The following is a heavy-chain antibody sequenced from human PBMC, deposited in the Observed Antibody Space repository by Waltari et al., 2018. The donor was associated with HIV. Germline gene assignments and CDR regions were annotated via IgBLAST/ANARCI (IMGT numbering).Heavy chain of an antibody. CDR3: AREGARMTTMIYYYYGMDV. CDR2: INPNSGGT. CDR1: GYTCTGYY. J-gene: IGHJ6*02. V-gene: IGHV1-2*06. Sequence: QVQLVQSGAEVKKPGASVKVSCKASGYTCTGYYMHWVRQAPGQGLEWMGRINPNSGGTNYAQQFQGRVTMTRDTSISTAYMELSRLRSDDTAVYYCAREGARMTTMIYYYYGMDVWGQGTTVTVSS. D-gene: IGHD4-4*01.